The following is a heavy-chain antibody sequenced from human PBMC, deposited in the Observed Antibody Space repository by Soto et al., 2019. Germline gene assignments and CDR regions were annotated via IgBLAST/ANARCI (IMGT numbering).Heavy chain of an antibody. CDR1: GFTFSSYS. CDR2: ISSSSSTI. D-gene: IGHD3-10*01. J-gene: IGHJ4*02. CDR3: ARVDLPKRITMVRGVRYFDY. Sequence: GGSLRLSCAASGFTFSSYSMNWVRQAPGKGLEWVSYISSSSSTIYYADSVKGRFTISRDNAKNSLYLQMNSLRAEDTAVYYCARVDLPKRITMVRGVRYFDYWGQGTLVTVSS. V-gene: IGHV3-48*01.